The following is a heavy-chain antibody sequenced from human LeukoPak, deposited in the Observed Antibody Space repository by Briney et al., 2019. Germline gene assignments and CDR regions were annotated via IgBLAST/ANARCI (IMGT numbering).Heavy chain of an antibody. J-gene: IGHJ4*02. Sequence: GRSLRLSCAASGFTFSNYGMHWVRQAPGKGLEWVAVIWFDGTNKYYADSVRGRFTISRDNSKNTLYLQMSSLRAEDTAVYYCARDRGVAAHLDYWGQGALVTVSS. V-gene: IGHV3-33*01. CDR3: ARDRGVAAHLDY. CDR1: GFTFSNYG. D-gene: IGHD5-12*01. CDR2: IWFDGTNK.